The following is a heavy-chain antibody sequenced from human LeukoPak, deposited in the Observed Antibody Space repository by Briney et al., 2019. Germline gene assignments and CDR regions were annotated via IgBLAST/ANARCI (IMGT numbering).Heavy chain of an antibody. J-gene: IGHJ6*04. D-gene: IGHD3-10*02. CDR3: AELGITMIGGV. V-gene: IGHV3-23*01. Sequence: PGGSLRLSCAASGFFFNTNAMSWVRQAPGMGLEWVAAIGNSDETYYADAVKGRFTISRDNAKNSLYLQMNSLRAEDTAVYYCAELGITMIGGVWGKGTTVTISS. CDR2: IGNSDET. CDR1: GFFFNTNA.